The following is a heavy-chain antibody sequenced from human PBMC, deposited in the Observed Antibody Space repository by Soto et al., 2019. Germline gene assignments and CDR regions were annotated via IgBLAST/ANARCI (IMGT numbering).Heavy chain of an antibody. Sequence: EVQLLESGGGLVQPGGSLRLSCAASGFTFSSYAMSWVRQAPGKGLEWVSAISGSGGSTYYADSVKGRFTISRDNSKNTLYLQMNSLRAEDTAVYYCAKDRNYYGSGRYCLFDYWGQGTLVTVSS. V-gene: IGHV3-23*01. D-gene: IGHD3-10*01. J-gene: IGHJ4*02. CDR3: AKDRNYYGSGRYCLFDY. CDR1: GFTFSSYA. CDR2: ISGSGGST.